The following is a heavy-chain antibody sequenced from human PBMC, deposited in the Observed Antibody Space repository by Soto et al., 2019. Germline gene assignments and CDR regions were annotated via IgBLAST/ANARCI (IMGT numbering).Heavy chain of an antibody. V-gene: IGHV1-69*13. Sequence: SVKVSCKASGGTFSSYAISWVRQAPGQGLEWMGGIIPIFGTANYAQKFQGRVTITADESTSTAYMELSSLRSEDTAVYYCASTLLDYYDSSGYWNYWGQGTLVTVSS. J-gene: IGHJ4*02. CDR2: IIPIFGTA. CDR1: GGTFSSYA. D-gene: IGHD3-22*01. CDR3: ASTLLDYYDSSGYWNY.